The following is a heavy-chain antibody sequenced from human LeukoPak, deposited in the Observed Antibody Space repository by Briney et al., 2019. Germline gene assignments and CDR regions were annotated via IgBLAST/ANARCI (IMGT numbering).Heavy chain of an antibody. Sequence: PGGSLRLSCAASGFTFSSYWMSWVRQAPGKGLEWVTNIKQDGSEKYYVDSVKGRFTISRDNAKNSLYLQMNSLRAEDTAVYYCARDLVGARADYWGQGTLVTVSS. CDR2: IKQDGSEK. CDR3: ARDLVGARADY. D-gene: IGHD1-26*01. J-gene: IGHJ4*02. V-gene: IGHV3-7*01. CDR1: GFTFSSYW.